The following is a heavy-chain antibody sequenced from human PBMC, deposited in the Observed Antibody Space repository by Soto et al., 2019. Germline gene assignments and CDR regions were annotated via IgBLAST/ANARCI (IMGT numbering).Heavy chain of an antibody. CDR2: ISAYNGNT. Sequence: QVQLVQSGAEVKKPGASVKVSCKASGYTFTSYGISWVRQAPGQGLEWMGWISAYNGNTNYAQKLQGRVTMTTDTSTSTGYRELRSLRSADTAVYYCARAGGIAVAGTGVGYWGQGTLVTVSS. J-gene: IGHJ4*02. D-gene: IGHD6-19*01. V-gene: IGHV1-18*01. CDR3: ARAGGIAVAGTGVGY. CDR1: GYTFTSYG.